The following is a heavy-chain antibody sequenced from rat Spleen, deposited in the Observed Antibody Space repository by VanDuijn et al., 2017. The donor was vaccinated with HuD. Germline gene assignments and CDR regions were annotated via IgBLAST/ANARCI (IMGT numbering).Heavy chain of an antibody. D-gene: IGHD1-11*01. CDR3: ARRHYGYTDYFDY. CDR1: GFTFSSFP. V-gene: IGHV5-7*01. J-gene: IGHJ2*01. CDR2: ISYDGSST. Sequence: EVQLVESGGGLVQPGRSLKLSCAASGFTFSSFPMAWVRQAPKKGLEWVAYISYDGSSTYYRDSVKGRCTISRDNAKSTLYLQMDSLRSEDTATYYCARRHYGYTDYFDYWGQGVMVPVSS.